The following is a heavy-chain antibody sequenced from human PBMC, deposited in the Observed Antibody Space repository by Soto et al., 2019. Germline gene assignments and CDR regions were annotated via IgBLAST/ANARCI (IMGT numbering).Heavy chain of an antibody. Sequence: QVQLQESGPGLVKPSETLSLTCSVSGGSVRSDIYYWSWIRQPPGRGLEWIGYVYNSGTTDYNPSLKGRVTISVDTSKNQFSLNLNSVTAADTAIYCCAALKRIVAGDYWGQGALVAVSS. V-gene: IGHV4-61*01. CDR2: VYNSGTT. J-gene: IGHJ4*02. CDR1: GGSVRSDIYY. D-gene: IGHD1-26*01. CDR3: AALKRIVAGDY.